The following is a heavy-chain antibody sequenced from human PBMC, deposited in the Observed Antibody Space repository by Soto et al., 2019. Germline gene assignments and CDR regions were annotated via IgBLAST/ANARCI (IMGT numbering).Heavy chain of an antibody. CDR3: ANSPQYYDILTGYYRPNDY. Sequence: GGSLRLSCAASGFTSSSYAMSWVRQAPGKGLEWVSAISGSGGSTYYADSVKGRFTISRDNSKNTLYLQMNSLRAEDTAVYYCANSPQYYDILTGYYRPNDYWGQGTLVTVSS. J-gene: IGHJ4*02. V-gene: IGHV3-23*01. CDR1: GFTSSSYA. CDR2: ISGSGGST. D-gene: IGHD3-9*01.